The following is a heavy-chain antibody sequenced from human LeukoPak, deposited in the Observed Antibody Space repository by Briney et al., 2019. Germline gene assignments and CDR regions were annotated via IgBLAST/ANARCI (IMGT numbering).Heavy chain of an antibody. CDR1: RYTFSRYD. J-gene: IGHJ5*02. CDR2: MNPNSGNT. V-gene: IGHV1-8*01. CDR3: ATEWSDNWFDP. D-gene: IGHD3-3*01. Sequence: ASVKASCKASRYTFSRYDINWVRQATRHELEWMGWMNPNSGNTGYAQKFQGRVTMTRHTSRSTAYLEPSSLRSEDTAVYHCATEWSDNWFDPWGQRTLVTVSS.